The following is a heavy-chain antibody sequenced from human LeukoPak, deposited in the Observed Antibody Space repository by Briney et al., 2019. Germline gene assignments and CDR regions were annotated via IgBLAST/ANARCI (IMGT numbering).Heavy chain of an antibody. Sequence: SETLSLTCSVSGASLTIYYWNWIRQPAGKGLEWIGRIYASGSTNYDPSLKSRVTISVDKSNNQFSLMVTSVTAADTAVYYCARGKQNAVDYWGQGILVTVSS. CDR2: IYASGST. V-gene: IGHV4-4*07. CDR1: GASLTIYY. CDR3: ARGKQNAVDY. J-gene: IGHJ4*02. D-gene: IGHD1-1*01.